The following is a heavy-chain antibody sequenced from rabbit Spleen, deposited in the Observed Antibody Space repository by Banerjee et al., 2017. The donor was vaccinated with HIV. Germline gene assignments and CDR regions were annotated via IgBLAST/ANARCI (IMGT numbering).Heavy chain of an antibody. CDR1: GFDFSSYG. V-gene: IGHV1S45*01. D-gene: IGHD4-1*01. CDR3: AKWFYNSVDGLDS. Sequence: QEQLVESGGGLVQPGGSLKLSCKASGFDFSSYGVNWVRQAPGKGLEWIGCIDAGSSGGTYYASWAKGRFTISKTSSTTVTLQMTSLTAADTATYFCAKWFYNSVDGLDSWGPGTLVTVS. CDR2: IDAGSSGGT. J-gene: IGHJ6*02.